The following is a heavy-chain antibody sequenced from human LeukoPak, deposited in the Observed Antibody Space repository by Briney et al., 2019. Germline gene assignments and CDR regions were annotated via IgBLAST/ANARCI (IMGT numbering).Heavy chain of an antibody. D-gene: IGHD4-11*01. J-gene: IGHJ4*02. CDR2: IFYSGST. CDR3: ARGGSNFDS. Sequence: KSSETLSLTCTVSQGSINSFYWSWIRQPPGQGLEWIGYIFYSGSTNYNPSLRSRVTISVDTSKSQFSLKLSSVTAADTAVYYCARGGSNFDSWGQGTLVTVSS. CDR1: QGSINSFY. V-gene: IGHV4-59*01.